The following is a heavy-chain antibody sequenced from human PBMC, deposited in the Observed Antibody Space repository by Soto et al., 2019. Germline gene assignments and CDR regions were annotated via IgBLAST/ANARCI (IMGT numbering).Heavy chain of an antibody. D-gene: IGHD3-3*01. V-gene: IGHV4-31*03. CDR2: IYYSGST. CDR1: GGSISSGGYY. CDR3: ARGYDFWSGYYDRPYYFDY. J-gene: IGHJ4*02. Sequence: QVQLQESGPGLVKPSQTLSLTCTVSGGSISSGGYYWSWIRQHPGKGLEWIGYIYYSGSTYYNPSLKSRVTISVDTSKNQFSLKLSSVTAADTAVYYCARGYDFWSGYYDRPYYFDYWGQGTLVTVSS.